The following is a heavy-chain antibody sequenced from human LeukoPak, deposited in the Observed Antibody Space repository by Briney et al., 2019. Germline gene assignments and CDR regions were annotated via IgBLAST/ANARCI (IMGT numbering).Heavy chain of an antibody. CDR1: GFTFSSYS. CDR3: ARDPIVTMEPYDFDY. CDR2: ISSSSSYI. D-gene: IGHD4/OR15-4a*01. J-gene: IGHJ4*02. Sequence: GGSLRLSCAASGFTFSSYSMNWVRQAPGKGLEWVSSISSSSSYIYYADSVKGRFTISRDNAKNSLYLQMNSLRAEDTAVYYCARDPIVTMEPYDFDYWGQGPLVTGSS. V-gene: IGHV3-21*01.